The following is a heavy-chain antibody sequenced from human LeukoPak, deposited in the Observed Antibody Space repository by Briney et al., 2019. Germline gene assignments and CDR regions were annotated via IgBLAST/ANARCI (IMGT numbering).Heavy chain of an antibody. V-gene: IGHV3-11*06. Sequence: GGSLRLSCAASGFTFGDYYMSWIRQAPGKGLEWVSSISSSSSYIYYADSVKGRFTISRDNARNSLYLQMNSLRAEDTAVYYCAREIAAAGGGPAFDIWGQGTMVTVSS. CDR2: ISSSSSYI. CDR1: GFTFGDYY. CDR3: AREIAAAGGGPAFDI. J-gene: IGHJ3*02. D-gene: IGHD6-13*01.